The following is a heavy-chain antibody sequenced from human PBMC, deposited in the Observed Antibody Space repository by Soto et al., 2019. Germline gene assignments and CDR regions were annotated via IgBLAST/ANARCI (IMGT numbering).Heavy chain of an antibody. CDR3: ARKIVTVGFHYYDY. V-gene: IGHV3-48*03. D-gene: IGHD3-22*01. CDR1: GFSFSSCE. J-gene: IGHJ4*02. CDR2: ISGSGTST. Sequence: DVQLVESGGGLVQPGGSLRLSCAASGFSFSSCEMSWVRQAPGKGLEWVSYISGSGTSTQYSDSVTGRFPISRDNAKNSPHLQTHSLGAADTAVYYCARKIVTVGFHYYDYWGQGNLVSGSS.